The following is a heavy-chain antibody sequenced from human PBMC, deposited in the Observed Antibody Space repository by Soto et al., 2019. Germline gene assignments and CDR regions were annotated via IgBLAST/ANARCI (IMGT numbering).Heavy chain of an antibody. D-gene: IGHD1-26*01. J-gene: IGHJ4*02. CDR1: GFTASSSS. CDR3: ARSRYIRTYTGTFLDY. Sequence: LRLSCAASGFTASSSSLTWVRQAPGKGLEWVAILYTGTDTVYADSVKGRFPISRDSSKNTLYLQMHSFRAEDTAMYFCARSRYIRTYTGTFLDYCGQGPLVTVYS. V-gene: IGHV3-53*01. CDR2: LYTGTDT.